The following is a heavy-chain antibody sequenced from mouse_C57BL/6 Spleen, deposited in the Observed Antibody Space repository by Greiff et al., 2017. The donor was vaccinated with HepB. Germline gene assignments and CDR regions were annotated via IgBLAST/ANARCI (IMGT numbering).Heavy chain of an antibody. Sequence: VQLQQPGAELVKPGASVKMSCKASGYTFTSYWMTWVKQRPGQGLEWIGDIYPGSGSTNYNEKFKSKATLTVDTSSSTAYMQLSSLTSEDSAVYYCAREVYYYGSSHYGGQGTTLTVSS. CDR1: GYTFTSYW. D-gene: IGHD1-1*01. V-gene: IGHV1-55*01. J-gene: IGHJ2*01. CDR2: IYPGSGST. CDR3: AREVYYYGSSHY.